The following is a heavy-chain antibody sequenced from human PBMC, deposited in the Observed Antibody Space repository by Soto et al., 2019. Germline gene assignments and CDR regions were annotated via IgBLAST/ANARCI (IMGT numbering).Heavy chain of an antibody. J-gene: IGHJ3*02. CDR2: IKPEGSEK. CDR1: GFTLTNYW. Sequence: EVQLVESGGGLVQPGGSLRLSCAASGFTLTNYWMTWVRQAPGKGLEWVANIKPEGSEKYYVDSVKGRFTISRDNAKNSLDLQMKSLRVEDTAVYYCVRYYDGSGSNDGFQIWGQGTMVTVSS. CDR3: VRYYDGSGSNDGFQI. D-gene: IGHD3-22*01. V-gene: IGHV3-7*01.